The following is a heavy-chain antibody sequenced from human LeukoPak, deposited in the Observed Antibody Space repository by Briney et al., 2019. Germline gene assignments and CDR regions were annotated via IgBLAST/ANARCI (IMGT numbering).Heavy chain of an antibody. CDR2: MNPNSGNT. CDR1: GYTFTNYD. CDR3: VRGGYGYDH. J-gene: IGHJ4*02. D-gene: IGHD5-18*01. V-gene: IGHV1-8*01. Sequence: ASVKDSCKASGYTFTNYDINWVRQATGQGLEWMGWMNPNSGNTGYAQKFQGRVTTTRDTSIGTAYMELRSLRSEDTAVYYCVRGGYGYDHWGQGTLVTVSS.